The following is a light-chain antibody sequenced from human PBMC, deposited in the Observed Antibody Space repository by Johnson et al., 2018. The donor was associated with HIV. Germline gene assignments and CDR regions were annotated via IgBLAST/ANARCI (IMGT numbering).Light chain of an antibody. CDR2: VNY. Sequence: QSVLTQPPSVSAAPGQKVTISCSGSSSNIGNNYVSWYQQLPGTAPTLLIYVNYTRPSGIPDRFSGSKSGTSATLGITHLPPGDEADYYCGTWGSSLIAGGFFGSGTKVTVL. CDR3: GTWGSSLIAGGF. J-gene: IGLJ1*01. CDR1: SSNIGNNY. V-gene: IGLV1-51*01.